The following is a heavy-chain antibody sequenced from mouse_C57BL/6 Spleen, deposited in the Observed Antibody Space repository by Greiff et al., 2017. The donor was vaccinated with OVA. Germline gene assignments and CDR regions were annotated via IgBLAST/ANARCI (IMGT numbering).Heavy chain of an antibody. CDR3: ARGTVVPWYAMDY. D-gene: IGHD1-1*01. CDR1: GYTFTSYW. Sequence: QVQLQQPGAELVKPGASVKLSCTASGYTFTSYWMHWVKQRPGRGLEWIGRIDPASGGTKYTEKFKGKATLTVDKPSSTAYMQLSSLTSEDSAVYYCARGTVVPWYAMDYWGQGTSVTVSS. J-gene: IGHJ4*01. CDR2: IDPASGGT. V-gene: IGHV1-72*01.